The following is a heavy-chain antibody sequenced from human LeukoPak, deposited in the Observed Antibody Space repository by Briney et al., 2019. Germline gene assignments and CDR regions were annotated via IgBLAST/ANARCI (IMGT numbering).Heavy chain of an antibody. V-gene: IGHV4-34*01. Sequence: PSETLSLTCAVYGRSFSGYYWSWIRQPPGKGLEWIGEINHSGSTNYNPSLKSRVTISVDTSKNQFSLKLSSVTAADTAVYYCARGRKGLRCLDYWGQGTLVTVSS. CDR3: ARGRKGLRCLDY. CDR1: GRSFSGYY. CDR2: INHSGST. J-gene: IGHJ4*02. D-gene: IGHD4-17*01.